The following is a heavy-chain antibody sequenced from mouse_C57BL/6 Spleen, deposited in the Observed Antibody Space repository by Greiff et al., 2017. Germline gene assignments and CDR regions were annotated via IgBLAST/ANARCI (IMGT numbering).Heavy chain of an antibody. CDR3: ARELDYDGP. V-gene: IGHV1-26*01. D-gene: IGHD2-4*01. CDR1: GYTFTDYY. Sequence: EVQLQQSGPELVKPGASVKISCKASGYTFTDYYMNWVKQSHGKSLEWIGDINPNNGGTSYNQKFKGKATLTVDKSSSTAYMELRSLTSEDSAVYYCARELDYDGPWGQGTTLTVSS. J-gene: IGHJ2*01. CDR2: INPNNGGT.